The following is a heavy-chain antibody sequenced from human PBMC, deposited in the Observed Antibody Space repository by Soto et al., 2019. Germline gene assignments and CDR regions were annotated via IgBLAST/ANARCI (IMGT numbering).Heavy chain of an antibody. CDR2: IYPGDSDT. D-gene: IGHD6-13*01. J-gene: IGHJ5*02. CDR3: ARQLGIAAALPWFDP. Sequence: GESLKISCKGSGYSFTSYWIGWVRQMPGKGLEWMGIIYPGDSDTRYSPSFQGQVTIPADKSISTAYLQWSSLKASDTAMYYCARQLGIAAALPWFDPWGQGTLVTVSS. V-gene: IGHV5-51*01. CDR1: GYSFTSYW.